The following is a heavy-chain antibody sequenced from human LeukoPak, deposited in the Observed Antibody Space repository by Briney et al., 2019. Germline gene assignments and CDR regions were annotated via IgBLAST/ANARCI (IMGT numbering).Heavy chain of an antibody. CDR2: ISYDEDNK. Sequence: PGRSLRLSCAASGFPFSYYSMHWVRQAPGKGLEWVAVISYDEDNKYYAESVKGRFAISRDNSKDTRYLKMNSLRDEDTAVYYCARVAETQLWLRSAFYYWGQGTLVTVSS. CDR3: ARVAETQLWLRSAFYY. V-gene: IGHV3-30*09. J-gene: IGHJ4*02. CDR1: GFPFSYYS. D-gene: IGHD5-18*01.